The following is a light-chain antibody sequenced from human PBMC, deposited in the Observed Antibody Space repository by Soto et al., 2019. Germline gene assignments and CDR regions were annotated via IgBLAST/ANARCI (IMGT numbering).Light chain of an antibody. Sequence: AIQVTQSPSSLRASVGDRVTITCRASQGIRYDLSWYQQKPGQAPKLLIYAASSLQSGVPSRFSVSGSGTDFTLTISCLQPEDFATYYCLQDYIYPLTFGGGTKVDIK. CDR1: QGIRYD. CDR2: AAS. CDR3: LQDYIYPLT. J-gene: IGKJ4*01. V-gene: IGKV1-6*01.